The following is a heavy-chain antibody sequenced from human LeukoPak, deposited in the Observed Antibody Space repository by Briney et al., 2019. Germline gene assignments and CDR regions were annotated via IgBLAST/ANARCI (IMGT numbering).Heavy chain of an antibody. Sequence: SETLSLTCTVSGGSISSGDYYWSWIRQPPGKGLEWIAYIYYSGSTYYNPSLKSRVTISVDTSKNQSSLKLSSVTAADTAVYYCARYGDYEGWFDPWGQGTLVTVSS. V-gene: IGHV4-30-4*01. J-gene: IGHJ5*02. D-gene: IGHD4-17*01. CDR1: GGSISSGDYY. CDR2: IYYSGST. CDR3: ARYGDYEGWFDP.